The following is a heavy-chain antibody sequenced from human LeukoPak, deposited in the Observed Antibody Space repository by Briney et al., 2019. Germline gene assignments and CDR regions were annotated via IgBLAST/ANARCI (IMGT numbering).Heavy chain of an antibody. V-gene: IGHV3-7*01. CDR1: GFTFSSYW. CDR2: IKQDGSKK. CDR3: ASPYYYGSGPFDY. Sequence: GGSLRLSCAASGFTFSSYWMSWVRQAPGKGLEWVANIKQDGSKKYYVDSVKGRFTISRDNAKNSLYLQMNSLRAEDTAVYYCASPYYYGSGPFDYWGQGTLVTVSS. D-gene: IGHD3-10*01. J-gene: IGHJ4*02.